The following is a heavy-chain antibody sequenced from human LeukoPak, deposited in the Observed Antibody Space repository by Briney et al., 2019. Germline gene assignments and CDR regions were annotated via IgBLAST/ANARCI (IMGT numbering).Heavy chain of an antibody. V-gene: IGHV1-69*13. D-gene: IGHD5-12*01. Sequence: GASVKVSCKASGYTFTGYYMHWVRQAPGQGLEWMGGIIPIFGTANYAQKFQGRVTITADESTSTAYMELSSLRSEDTAVYYCARGHVDIVPTYYFDYWGQGTLVTVSS. J-gene: IGHJ4*02. CDR2: IIPIFGTA. CDR3: ARGHVDIVPTYYFDY. CDR1: GYTFTGYY.